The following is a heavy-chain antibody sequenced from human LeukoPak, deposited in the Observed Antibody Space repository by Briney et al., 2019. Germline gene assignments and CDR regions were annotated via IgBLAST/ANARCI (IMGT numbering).Heavy chain of an antibody. Sequence: GGSLRLSCVSSGFSLSTSSMAWVRQAPGGRPEWVSDIYPDSSDTYYADSVKGRFSISRDDSKNTLYLQMDSLRAEETATYYCAIRLNNNYFEHWGQGTLVTVSS. J-gene: IGHJ4*02. CDR2: IYPDSSDT. CDR1: GFSLSTSS. V-gene: IGHV3-23*03. D-gene: IGHD2/OR15-2a*01. CDR3: AIRLNNNYFEH.